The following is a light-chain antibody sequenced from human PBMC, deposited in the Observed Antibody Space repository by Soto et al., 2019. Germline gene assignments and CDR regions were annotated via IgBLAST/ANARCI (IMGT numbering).Light chain of an antibody. Sequence: QSALTQPPSASGSPGQSVTISCAGTINDVGGYNHVSWYQQHPGKVPQLMIYQVTKRPSGVPDRFPASKSDTTASLTISGLQAEDEGDYYCMSYAGGNRFVFGTGTKVTVL. CDR3: MSYAGGNRFV. J-gene: IGLJ1*01. CDR1: INDVGGYNH. V-gene: IGLV2-8*01. CDR2: QVT.